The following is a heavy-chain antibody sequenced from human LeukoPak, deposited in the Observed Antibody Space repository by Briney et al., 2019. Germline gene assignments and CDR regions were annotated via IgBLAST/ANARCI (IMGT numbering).Heavy chain of an antibody. Sequence: SETLSLTCTVSGGSISSYYWSWIRQPPGKGLEWIGDIYYSGSTNYNASLKSRVTISVDTSKNQSSLKLSSVTAADTAVYYCARGSIAAAEGSHWFDPWGQGTLVTVSS. V-gene: IGHV4-59*01. J-gene: IGHJ5*02. CDR1: GGSISSYY. D-gene: IGHD6-13*01. CDR2: IYYSGST. CDR3: ARGSIAAAEGSHWFDP.